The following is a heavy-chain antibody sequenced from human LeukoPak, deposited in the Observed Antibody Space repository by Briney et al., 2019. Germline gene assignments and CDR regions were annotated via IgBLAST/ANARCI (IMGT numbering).Heavy chain of an antibody. D-gene: IGHD3-10*01. J-gene: IGHJ5*02. Sequence: PGGSLRLSCAASGFTFSSYAMSWVRQAPGKGLEWVSAISGSGGSTYYADSVKGRFTISRDNSKNTLYLQMNSLRAEDTAVYYCAKRAQPSWGFHVGFGPDSDNWFDPWGQGTLVTVSS. CDR3: AKRAQPSWGFHVGFGPDSDNWFDP. V-gene: IGHV3-23*01. CDR1: GFTFSSYA. CDR2: ISGSGGST.